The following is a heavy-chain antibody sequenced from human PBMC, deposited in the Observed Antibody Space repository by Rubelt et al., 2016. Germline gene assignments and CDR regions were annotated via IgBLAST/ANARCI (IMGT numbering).Heavy chain of an antibody. D-gene: IGHD3-16*01. CDR2: TYSRSTWIN. V-gene: IGHV6-1*01. CDR1: GDTVSSGT. CDR3: ARAPHTVGLDS. Sequence: VQMPPSGPGLVNTSQPLSLTCAISGDTVSSGTWTWIRQSPSRGLVWMGRTYSRSTWINDYAVSVKSRINIKPDPSKNQFSLQLDSVTPEDTAMYDCARAPHTVGLDSWGQGTLVTVSS. J-gene: IGHJ4*02.